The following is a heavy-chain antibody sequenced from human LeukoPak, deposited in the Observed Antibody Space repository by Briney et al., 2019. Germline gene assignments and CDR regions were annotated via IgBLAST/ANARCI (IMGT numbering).Heavy chain of an antibody. CDR3: SAMVMGYYYYGMDV. CDR2: ISSSSSYI. J-gene: IGHJ6*02. Sequence: PGGSLRLSCAASGFIFSSYSMNWVRQAPGKGLEWVSSISSSSSYIYYADSVKGRFTISRDNAKNSLYLQMNSLRAEDTAVYYCSAMVMGYYYYGMDVWGQGTTVTVSS. V-gene: IGHV3-21*01. CDR1: GFIFSSYS. D-gene: IGHD5-18*01.